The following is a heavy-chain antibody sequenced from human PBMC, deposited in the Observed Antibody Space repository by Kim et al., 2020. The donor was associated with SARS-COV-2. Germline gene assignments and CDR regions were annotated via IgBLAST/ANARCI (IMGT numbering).Heavy chain of an antibody. CDR2: ISYDGSNK. CDR1: GFTFSSYG. Sequence: GGSLRLSCAASGFTFSSYGMHWVRQAPGKGLEWVAVISYDGSNKYYADSVKGRFTISRDNSKNTLYLQMNSLRAEDTAVYYCAKGATYYYDSSGYYGQYYFDYWGQGTLVTVSS. CDR3: AKGATYYYDSSGYYGQYYFDY. J-gene: IGHJ4*02. D-gene: IGHD3-22*01. V-gene: IGHV3-30*18.